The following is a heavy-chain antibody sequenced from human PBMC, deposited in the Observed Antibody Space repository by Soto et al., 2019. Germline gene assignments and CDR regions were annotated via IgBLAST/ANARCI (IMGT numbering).Heavy chain of an antibody. J-gene: IGHJ6*03. CDR2: IRSKAYGGTT. D-gene: IGHD2-15*01. V-gene: IGHV3-49*03. Sequence: GGSLRLSCTASGFTFGDYAMSWFRQAPGKGLEWVGFIRSKAYGGTTEYAASVKGRFTISRDDSKSIAYLQMNSLKTEDTAVYYCTRTRGDCSGGSCYSSGYYYMDVWGKGTTVTVSS. CDR3: TRTRGDCSGGSCYSSGYYYMDV. CDR1: GFTFGDYA.